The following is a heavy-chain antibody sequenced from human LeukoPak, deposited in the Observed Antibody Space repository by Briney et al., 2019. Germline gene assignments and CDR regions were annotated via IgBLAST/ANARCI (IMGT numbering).Heavy chain of an antibody. CDR3: ARGVRIAVADPHLDY. D-gene: IGHD6-19*01. Sequence: SETLSLTCGVYGGSFSGYHWNWIRQPPGEGLEWIGGINHSGSTNYSPSLKSRVTISVDTSKKQFSLRLSSVTAADTAVYFCARGVRIAVADPHLDYWGQGTLVTVSS. CDR1: GGSFSGYH. CDR2: INHSGST. J-gene: IGHJ4*02. V-gene: IGHV4-34*01.